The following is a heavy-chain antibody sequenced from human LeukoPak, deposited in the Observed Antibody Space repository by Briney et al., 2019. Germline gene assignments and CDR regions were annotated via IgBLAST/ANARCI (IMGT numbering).Heavy chain of an antibody. CDR1: GYRFTSYW. J-gene: IGHJ4*02. CDR3: GRGGYYSGGIFYYYFDY. V-gene: IGHV5-51*01. CDR2: IYPGDSDT. Sequence: GESLKISCKGSGYRFTSYWIGWVRQMPGKGLEWMGIIYPGDSDTRYSPSFQGQVTISADKSISTAYLQWSSLKASDIAMYYCGRGGYYSGGIFYYYFDYWGQGTLVTVSS. D-gene: IGHD2-15*01.